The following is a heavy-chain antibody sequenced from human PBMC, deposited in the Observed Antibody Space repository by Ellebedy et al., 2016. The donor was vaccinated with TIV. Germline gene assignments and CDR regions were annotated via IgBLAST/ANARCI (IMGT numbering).Heavy chain of an antibody. D-gene: IGHD2-2*01. Sequence: GGSLRLSXAASGFTFSSYGMHWVRQVPGKGLEWVAVIWYDGSYKYYGDSVKGRFTISRDNSKNTLYLQMNSLRVDDTAVYYCARGYQFRNWLDPWGQGTLVTVSS. CDR2: IWYDGSYK. V-gene: IGHV3-33*01. CDR1: GFTFSSYG. J-gene: IGHJ5*02. CDR3: ARGYQFRNWLDP.